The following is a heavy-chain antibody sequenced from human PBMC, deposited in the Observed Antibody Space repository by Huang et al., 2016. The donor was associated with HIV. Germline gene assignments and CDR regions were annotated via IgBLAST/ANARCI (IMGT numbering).Heavy chain of an antibody. V-gene: IGHV3-30*18. Sequence: QLQLVQSGGGVVQPGRSLRLSCVASGFTFSDYGIHWVRQPPGEGVEWVAVISNEGRNKYYADSVKGRFTIFRDNSKSTLYLQMNSLRAEDTAVYYCAKTYYYDSGGYDAFDVWGQGTMVTVSS. CDR1: GFTFSDYG. CDR2: ISNEGRNK. D-gene: IGHD3-22*01. CDR3: AKTYYYDSGGYDAFDV. J-gene: IGHJ3*01.